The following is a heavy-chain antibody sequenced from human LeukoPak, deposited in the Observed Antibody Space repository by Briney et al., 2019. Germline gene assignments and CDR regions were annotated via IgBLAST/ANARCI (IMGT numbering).Heavy chain of an antibody. CDR3: AGGYSGYDEYGMDV. D-gene: IGHD5-12*01. CDR2: ISYDGSNK. J-gene: IGHJ6*02. Sequence: PGRSLRLSCAASGFTFSSYGMHWVRQAPGKGLEWVAVISYDGSNKYYADSVKGRFTISRDNSKNTLYLQMNSLRAEDTAVYYCAGGYSGYDEYGMDVWGQGTTVTVSS. CDR1: GFTFSSYG. V-gene: IGHV3-30*03.